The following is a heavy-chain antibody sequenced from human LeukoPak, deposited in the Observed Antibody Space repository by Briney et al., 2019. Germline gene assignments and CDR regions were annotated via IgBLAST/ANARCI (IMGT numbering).Heavy chain of an antibody. CDR1: GGSFSGYY. CDR2: IHHSGST. Sequence: SESLSLTCAVYGGSFSGYYWSWIRQPPGNGLEWIGEIHHSGSTNYNPSPKSRVTISVDTAKNQLSLKLSSVTAADTAVYYCARGHPRSTYYYDSSGRGDYWGQGTLVTVSS. CDR3: ARGHPRSTYYYDSSGRGDY. D-gene: IGHD3-22*01. V-gene: IGHV4-34*01. J-gene: IGHJ4*02.